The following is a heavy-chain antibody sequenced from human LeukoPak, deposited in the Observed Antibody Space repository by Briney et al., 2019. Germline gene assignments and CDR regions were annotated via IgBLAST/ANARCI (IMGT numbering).Heavy chain of an antibody. CDR1: GGSISSYY. Sequence: KSSETLSLTCTVSGGSISSYYWSWVRQPAGKGLEWIGRIYTSGNTNYNPSLKSRVTISVDTSKNQFSLKLSSVTAADTAVYYCARDSGYGMDVWGQGTTVTVSS. D-gene: IGHD6-25*01. V-gene: IGHV4-4*07. CDR2: IYTSGNT. CDR3: ARDSGYGMDV. J-gene: IGHJ6*02.